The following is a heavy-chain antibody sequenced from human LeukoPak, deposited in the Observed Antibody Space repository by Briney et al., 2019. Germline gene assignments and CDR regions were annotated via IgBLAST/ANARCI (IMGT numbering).Heavy chain of an antibody. CDR2: IKQDGSEK. V-gene: IGHV3-7*01. Sequence: GSLRLSCAASGFTFSSYWMSWVRQAPGKGLEWVANIKQDGSEKYYVDSVKGRFTISRDNAKNSLCLQMNSLRAEDTAVYYCARDNPSKLVSDYWGQGTLVTVSS. CDR3: ARDNPSKLVSDY. CDR1: GFTFSSYW. J-gene: IGHJ4*02. D-gene: IGHD6-13*01.